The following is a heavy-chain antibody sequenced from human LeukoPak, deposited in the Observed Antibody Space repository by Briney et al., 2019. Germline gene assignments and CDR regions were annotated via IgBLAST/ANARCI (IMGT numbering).Heavy chain of an antibody. CDR3: ARGIGADFDY. Sequence: SETLSLTCAVSGGSISSSNWWSWVRPPPGKGLEWIGEIYHSGSTNYNPSLKSRVTISADKSKNQFSLKLSSVTAADTAVYYCARGIGADFDYWGQGTLVTVSS. CDR2: IYHSGST. D-gene: IGHD4/OR15-4a*01. J-gene: IGHJ4*02. V-gene: IGHV4-4*02. CDR1: GGSISSSNW.